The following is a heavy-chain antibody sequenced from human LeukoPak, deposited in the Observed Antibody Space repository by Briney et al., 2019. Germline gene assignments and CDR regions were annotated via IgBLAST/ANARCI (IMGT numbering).Heavy chain of an antibody. V-gene: IGHV3-23*01. CDR3: ANWDDYVWGSQN. Sequence: GGSLRLSCAASGFTFSSYAMSWVRQAPGKGLEWVSAISGSGGSTYYADSVKGRFTISRDNSKNTLYLQMDSLRAEDTAVYYCANWDDYVWGSQNWGQGTLVTVSS. D-gene: IGHD3-16*01. CDR2: ISGSGGST. J-gene: IGHJ4*02. CDR1: GFTFSSYA.